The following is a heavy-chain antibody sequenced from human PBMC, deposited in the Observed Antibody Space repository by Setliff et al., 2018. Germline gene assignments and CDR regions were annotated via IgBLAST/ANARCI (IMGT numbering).Heavy chain of an antibody. CDR1: GESFSGYF. Sequence: SETLSLTCAVYGESFSGYFWSWIRQTPEKGLGWIGEISHRGTTSYTPSLKGRVTISVDTSKNLFSLKLSSVTAADTAVYFCARGPRFDYESPTYRRRFDPWGQGTAVTVSS. CDR3: ARGPRFDYESPTYRRRFDP. V-gene: IGHV4-34*01. CDR2: ISHRGTT. D-gene: IGHD3-22*01. J-gene: IGHJ5*02.